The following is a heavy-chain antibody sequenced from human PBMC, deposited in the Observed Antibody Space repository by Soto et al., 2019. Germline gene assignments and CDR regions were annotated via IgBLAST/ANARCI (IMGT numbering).Heavy chain of an antibody. V-gene: IGHV4-39*01. CDR3: ARLKSGYEPDY. J-gene: IGHJ4*02. D-gene: IGHD5-12*01. CDR2: IYYSGST. CDR1: GGSISSSSYY. Sequence: SETLSLTCTVSGGSISSSSYYWGWIRQPPGKGLEWIGSIYYSGSTYYNPSLKSRVTISVDTSKNQFSLKLSSVTAADTAVYYCARLKSGYEPDYWGQGTLVTVSS.